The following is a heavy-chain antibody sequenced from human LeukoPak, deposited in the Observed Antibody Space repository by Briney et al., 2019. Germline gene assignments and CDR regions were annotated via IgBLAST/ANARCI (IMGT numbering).Heavy chain of an antibody. D-gene: IGHD3-22*01. CDR1: GYSFTSYW. V-gene: IGHV5-51*01. CDR2: IFPGDSDT. Sequence: GESLKISCKGSGYSFTSYWIVWVRQMPGKGLGWMGIIFPGDSDTRYSPSFQGQVTISADKSISTAYLQWSSLKASDTAMYYCARHSSVLNSFDPWGQGTLVTVSS. J-gene: IGHJ5*02. CDR3: ARHSSVLNSFDP.